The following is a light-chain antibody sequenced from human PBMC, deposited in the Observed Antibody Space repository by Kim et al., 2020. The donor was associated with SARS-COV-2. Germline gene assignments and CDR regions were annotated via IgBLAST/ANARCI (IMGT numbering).Light chain of an antibody. Sequence: EIVLTQSPGTLSLSPGERATLSCRASQSVSSSYLAWYQQKPGQAPRLLIYGASSRATCIPYRVSGSGSGIDFTLTISRPEPEDFAVYYCHQYGRSLTFGPGTKVDIK. CDR3: HQYGRSLT. V-gene: IGKV3-20*01. J-gene: IGKJ3*01. CDR1: QSVSSSY. CDR2: GAS.